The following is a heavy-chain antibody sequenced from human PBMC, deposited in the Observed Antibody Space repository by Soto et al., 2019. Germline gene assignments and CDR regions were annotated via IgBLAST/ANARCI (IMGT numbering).Heavy chain of an antibody. CDR3: PRGSYNYDSSGFSPY. J-gene: IGHJ4*02. CDR1: GGSISSGDYY. D-gene: IGHD3-22*01. CDR2: IYYSGST. Sequence: SETLSLTCTVSGGSISSGDYYWSWIRQPPGKGLEWIGYIYYSGSTYYNPSLKSRVTISVDTSKNQFSLKLSSVTAADTAVSYFPRGSYNYDSSGFSPYWGQGTLVTVSS. V-gene: IGHV4-30-4*01.